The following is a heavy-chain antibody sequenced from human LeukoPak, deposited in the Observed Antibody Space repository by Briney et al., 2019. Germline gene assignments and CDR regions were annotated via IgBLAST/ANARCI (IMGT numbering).Heavy chain of an antibody. CDR2: IYTSGST. J-gene: IGHJ4*02. CDR3: ARDKGGRDGYNYYYFDY. CDR1: GGSISSYY. D-gene: IGHD5-24*01. Sequence: SETLSLTCTVSGGSISSYYWSWIRQPAGKGLEWIGRIYTSGSTNYNPSLKSRVTMSVDTSKNQFSLKLSSVTAADTAVYYCARDKGGRDGYNYYYFDYWGQGTLVTVSS. V-gene: IGHV4-4*07.